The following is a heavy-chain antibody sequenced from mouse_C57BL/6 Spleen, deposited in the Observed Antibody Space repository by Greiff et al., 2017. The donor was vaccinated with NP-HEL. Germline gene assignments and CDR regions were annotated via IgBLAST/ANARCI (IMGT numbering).Heavy chain of an antibody. D-gene: IGHD1-1*01. CDR3: ARPSTVYWYFDV. CDR2: IYPGSGST. V-gene: IGHV1-55*01. J-gene: IGHJ1*03. Sequence: QVQLQQPGAELVKPGASVKMSCKASGYTFTSYWITWVKQRPGQGLEWIGDIYPGSGSTNYNEKFKSKATLTVDKSSSTAYMQLSSLTSEDSAVYYCARPSTVYWYFDVWGTGTTVTVSS. CDR1: GYTFTSYW.